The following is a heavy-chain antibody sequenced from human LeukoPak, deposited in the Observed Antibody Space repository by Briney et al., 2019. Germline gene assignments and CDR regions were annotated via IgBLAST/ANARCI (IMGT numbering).Heavy chain of an antibody. Sequence: GGSLRLSCAASGFTFSSYGMHWVRQGSGKGLEWVAFIRSDGSKKYYADSVKGRFTISRDNPKNTLYLQMNSLRTEDTAVYYCAKDWARERNYYYYMDVWGKETTVTISS. CDR2: IRSDGSKK. CDR1: GFTFSSYG. J-gene: IGHJ6*03. D-gene: IGHD3-16*01. V-gene: IGHV3-30*02. CDR3: AKDWARERNYYYYMDV.